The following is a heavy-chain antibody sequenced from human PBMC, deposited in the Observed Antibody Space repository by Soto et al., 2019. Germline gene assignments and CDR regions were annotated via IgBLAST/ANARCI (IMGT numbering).Heavy chain of an antibody. Sequence: GGSLRLSCAASGFKFSNYAMSWVRQAPGKGLEWVSLISATGGGTYYADSVKGRFTISRDNSHNTLYLQVHSLTAEDTAVYYCAKDRRAGGNSAFYFDFWGQGAQVTSP. V-gene: IGHV3-23*01. D-gene: IGHD3-16*01. CDR1: GFKFSNYA. CDR3: AKDRRAGGNSAFYFDF. CDR2: ISATGGGT. J-gene: IGHJ4*02.